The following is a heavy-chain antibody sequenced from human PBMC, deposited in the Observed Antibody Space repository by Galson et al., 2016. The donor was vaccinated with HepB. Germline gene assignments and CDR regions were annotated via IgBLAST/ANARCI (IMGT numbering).Heavy chain of an antibody. J-gene: IGHJ4*02. CDR3: ERARGGTYPNCFDY. CDR2: IDRYGSST. D-gene: IGHD1-26*01. Sequence: SLRLSCAASGFSFSSSWMHWVRQAPGKGLVWVSRIDRYGSSTGSADSGKGRFTISRDNSKNSLYLQINSLGDEDTAVYYCERARGGTYPNCFDYWGQGTMVTVSS. CDR1: GFSFSSSW. V-gene: IGHV3-74*01.